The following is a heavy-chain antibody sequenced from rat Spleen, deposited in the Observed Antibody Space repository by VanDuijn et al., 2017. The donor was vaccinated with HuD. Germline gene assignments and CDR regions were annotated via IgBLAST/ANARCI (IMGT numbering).Heavy chain of an antibody. J-gene: IGHJ2*01. CDR1: GFTFSNYY. D-gene: IGHD1-5*01. Sequence: EVQLVESGGGLVQPGRSLKLSCAASGFTFSNYYMAWVRQAPTKGLEWVASISPSGGSTYYPDSVKGRFTISRDNAKSTQYLQMDSLRSEDTATYYCATGGTTKDYFDYWGQGVMVTVSS. V-gene: IGHV5-27*01. CDR2: ISPSGGST. CDR3: ATGGTTKDYFDY.